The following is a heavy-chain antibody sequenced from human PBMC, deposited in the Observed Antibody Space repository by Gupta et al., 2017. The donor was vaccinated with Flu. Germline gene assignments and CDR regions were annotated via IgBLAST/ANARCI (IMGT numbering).Heavy chain of an antibody. CDR2: IYSRGAT. V-gene: IGHV4-4*07. CDR1: GGSLSPYY. J-gene: IGHJ4*02. D-gene: IGHD3-3*01. Sequence: HLQESGPGLVRPSETLALSCTVSGGSLSPYYWSWIRQPAGKGLEWIGRIYSRGATNYNPSLETRVTMSIDTSKNQFSLNLTSVTAADTAMYYCARDHDFWSDYHYFDFWGLGALVTVSS. CDR3: ARDHDFWSDYHYFDF.